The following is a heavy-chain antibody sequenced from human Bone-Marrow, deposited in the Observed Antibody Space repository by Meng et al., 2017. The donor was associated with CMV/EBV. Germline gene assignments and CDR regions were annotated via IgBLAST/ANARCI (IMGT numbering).Heavy chain of an antibody. J-gene: IGHJ6*02. Sequence: GESLKISCTASGFAFSNAWMTWVRQAPGKGLEWIARIKSKSEGETIDYAASVEGRFTISRDDSKDTLYLQMNSLRAEDTAVYYCAKEEGQLLYAYYYYGMDVWGQGTTVTVSS. CDR3: AKEEGQLLYAYYYYGMDV. V-gene: IGHV3-15*01. CDR2: IKSKSEGETI. CDR1: GFAFSNAW. D-gene: IGHD2-2*02.